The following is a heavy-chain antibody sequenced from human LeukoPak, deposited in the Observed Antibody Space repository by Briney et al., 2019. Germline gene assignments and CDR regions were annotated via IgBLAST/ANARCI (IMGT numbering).Heavy chain of an antibody. CDR2: ISDSGHDT. CDR3: ATGEYYFDF. Sequence: PGGSLRLFCAASGFTFPNYDMSWVRQAPGKGLEWVSTISDSGHDTFYADSVKGRFTISRDNSKNTLYLQMSSLRAEDTALYYCATGEYYFDFWGQGTLVTVSS. D-gene: IGHD3-16*01. J-gene: IGHJ4*02. V-gene: IGHV3-23*01. CDR1: GFTFPNYD.